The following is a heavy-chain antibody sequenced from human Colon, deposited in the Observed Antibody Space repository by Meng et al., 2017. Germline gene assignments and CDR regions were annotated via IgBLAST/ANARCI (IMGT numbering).Heavy chain of an antibody. D-gene: IGHD3-22*01. V-gene: IGHV3-23*01. Sequence: GESLKISCAASGFTFSSHAMSWVRQAPGKGLGWLSHVSGSGYTTYYADSVKGRVTISRDNSKNTLYLQMNSLRAEDTAVYYCAKDYYDSSGFPSLDYWGQGILVTVSS. CDR3: AKDYYDSSGFPSLDY. CDR1: GFTFSSHA. CDR2: VSGSGYTT. J-gene: IGHJ4*02.